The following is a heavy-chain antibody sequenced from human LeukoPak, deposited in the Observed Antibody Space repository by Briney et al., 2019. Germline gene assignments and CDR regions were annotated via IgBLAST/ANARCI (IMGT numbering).Heavy chain of an antibody. CDR1: GGSISSYY. J-gene: IGHJ4*02. CDR3: ARAPAVAGHFDY. Sequence: SETLSLTCTVSGGSISSYYWSWIRQPPGKGLEWIGYIYYSGSTNYNPSLKSRVTISADTSKNQFSLKLSSVTAADTAVYYCARAPAVAGHFDYWGQGTLVTVSS. D-gene: IGHD6-19*01. V-gene: IGHV4-59*01. CDR2: IYYSGST.